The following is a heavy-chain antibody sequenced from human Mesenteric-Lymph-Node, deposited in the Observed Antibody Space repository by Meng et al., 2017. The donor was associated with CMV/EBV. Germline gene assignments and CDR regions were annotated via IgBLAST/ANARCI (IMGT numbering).Heavy chain of an antibody. D-gene: IGHD1-26*01. CDR3: AKVGGGNYYRDIEY. J-gene: IGHJ4*02. Sequence: SVKVSCKASGGTFSSYAISWVRQAPGQGLEWMGGIIPILGIANYAQKFQGRVTITADKSTSTAYMELSSLRSEDTALYYCAKVGGGNYYRDIEYWGQGTLVTVSS. CDR2: IIPILGIA. V-gene: IGHV1-69*10. CDR1: GGTFSSYA.